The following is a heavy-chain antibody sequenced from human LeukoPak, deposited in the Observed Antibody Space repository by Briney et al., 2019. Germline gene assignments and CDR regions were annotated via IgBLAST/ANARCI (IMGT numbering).Heavy chain of an antibody. D-gene: IGHD3-9*01. CDR1: GYTFTGYY. CDR2: INPNSDNT. Sequence: GASVKVSCKASGYTFTGYYIHWVRQAPGQGPEWMGWINPNSDNTNYAQKFQGRVTMARDTSISTAYMELSRLRSDDTAVYYCTRGDRLRYFDCPEFDYWGQGTLVTVSS. V-gene: IGHV1-2*02. CDR3: TRGDRLRYFDCPEFDY. J-gene: IGHJ4*02.